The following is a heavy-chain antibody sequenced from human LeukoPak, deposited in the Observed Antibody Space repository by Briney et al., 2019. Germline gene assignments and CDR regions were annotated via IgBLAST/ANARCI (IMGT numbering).Heavy chain of an antibody. CDR1: GYTFTSYD. Sequence: ASVKVSCKASGYTFTSYDINWVRQATGQGLEWMGWMNPTSGNTGYAQKFQGRVTITRNTSISTAYMELSSLRSEDTAVYYCARGYSGWPPLLYCSSTSFRTYAFDIWGQESMVSVSS. J-gene: IGHJ3*02. CDR3: ARGYSGWPPLLYCSSTSFRTYAFDI. V-gene: IGHV1-8*03. D-gene: IGHD2-2*01. CDR2: MNPTSGNT.